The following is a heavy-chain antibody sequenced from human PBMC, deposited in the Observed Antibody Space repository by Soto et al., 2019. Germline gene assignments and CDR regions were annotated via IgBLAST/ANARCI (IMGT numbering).Heavy chain of an antibody. CDR3: ARDVGLDSDDFFAY. V-gene: IGHV3-23*01. D-gene: IGHD3-9*01. CDR1: GFTFTSYG. Sequence: GGSLRLSCTASGFTFTSYGMGWVRQAPGKGLQWVSTIRGDGGQTHYTDSVKGRFSISRDNSKNTMYLQMDSLRAEDTAMYFCARDVGLDSDDFFAYWGQGTQVTVSS. CDR2: IRGDGGQT. J-gene: IGHJ4*02.